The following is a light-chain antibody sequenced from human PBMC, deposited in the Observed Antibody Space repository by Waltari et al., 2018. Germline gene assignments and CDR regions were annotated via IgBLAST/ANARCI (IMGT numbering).Light chain of an antibody. V-gene: IGLV2-23*02. CDR1: SSNIGSYTL. CDR3: CSYAGSNSWV. J-gene: IGLJ3*02. Sequence: QSALIQPASVSGSPGQSITISCTGTSSNIGSYTLVSWYQQYPGKAPNVMIYEVYKRPSGVSNRFSGSKSGNTASLTISGLQAEDETDYYCCSYAGSNSWVFGGGTKVTVL. CDR2: EVY.